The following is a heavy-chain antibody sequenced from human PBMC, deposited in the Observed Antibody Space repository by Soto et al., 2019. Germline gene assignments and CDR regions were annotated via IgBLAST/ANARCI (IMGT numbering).Heavy chain of an antibody. CDR1: GGSINSSNFY. CDR3: ATRIAVTYNYFDY. CDR2: IYSSGST. V-gene: IGHV4-39*01. Sequence: PXETLSLTCTVSGGSINSSNFYWGWIRQPPGKGLEWIGSIYSSGSTYYNPSLKSRVTISVDTSKSRVSLELTSVTAADTAVYYRATRIAVTYNYFDYWGQGALVTVSS. J-gene: IGHJ4*02. D-gene: IGHD6-19*01.